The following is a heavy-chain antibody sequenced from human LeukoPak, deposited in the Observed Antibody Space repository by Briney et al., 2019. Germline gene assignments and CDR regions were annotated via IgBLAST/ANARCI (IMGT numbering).Heavy chain of an antibody. V-gene: IGHV3-23*01. J-gene: IGHJ3*01. CDR1: GFTFSSYS. Sequence: GGSLRLSCAASGFTFSSYSMNWVRQAPGKGLEWVSAISGSGGGTWYTPSMRGRFIISRDNSKNTLFLQMSSLRAEDTAMYYCAKDGGTGGWHAFDVWGQGTMVTVSS. D-gene: IGHD1-14*01. CDR3: AKDGGTGGWHAFDV. CDR2: ISGSGGGT.